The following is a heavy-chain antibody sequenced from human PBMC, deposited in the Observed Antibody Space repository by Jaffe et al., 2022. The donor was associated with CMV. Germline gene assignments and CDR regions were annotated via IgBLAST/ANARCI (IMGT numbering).Heavy chain of an antibody. CDR3: ARCRYYYYYMDV. Sequence: QVQLQQWGAGLLKPSETLSLTCAVYGGSFSGYYWSWIRQPPGKGLEWIGEINHSGSTNYNPSLKSRVTISVDTSKNQFSLKLSSVTAADTAVYYCARCRYYYYYMDVWGKGTTVTVSS. CDR1: GGSFSGYY. CDR2: INHSGST. J-gene: IGHJ6*03. D-gene: IGHD2-15*01. V-gene: IGHV4-34*01.